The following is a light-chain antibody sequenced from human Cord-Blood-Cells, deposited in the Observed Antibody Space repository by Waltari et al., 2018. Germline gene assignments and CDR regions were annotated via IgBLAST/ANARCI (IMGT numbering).Light chain of an antibody. CDR2: DVS. CDR3: SSYTSSSTYV. CDR1: SRDVGGYTY. Sequence: QSALTQPASVSGSPGQSTTITCTGTSRDVGGYTYVSWYQQHPGKAPKLMIYDVSNRPSGVSNRFSGSKSGNTASLTISGLQAEDEADYYCSSYTSSSTYVFGTGTKVTVL. V-gene: IGLV2-14*01. J-gene: IGLJ1*01.